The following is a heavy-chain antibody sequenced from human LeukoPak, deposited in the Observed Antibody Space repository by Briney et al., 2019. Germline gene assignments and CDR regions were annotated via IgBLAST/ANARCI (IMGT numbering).Heavy chain of an antibody. CDR2: INAGNGNT. Sequence: GASVKVSCKASGYTFTGYYMHWVRQAPGQRLEWMGWINAGNGNTKYSQKFQGRVTITRDTSASTAYMELSSLRSEDTAVYYCASTRDYAWDYAAMNYFDHWGQGTLVTVSS. J-gene: IGHJ4*02. CDR3: ASTRDYAWDYAAMNYFDH. V-gene: IGHV1-3*01. CDR1: GYTFTGYY. D-gene: IGHD4-17*01.